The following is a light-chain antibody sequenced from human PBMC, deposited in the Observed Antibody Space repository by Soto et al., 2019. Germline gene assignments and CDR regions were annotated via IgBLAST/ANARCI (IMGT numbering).Light chain of an antibody. CDR3: QQYYSYMWT. CDR2: KAS. CDR1: QSISSW. J-gene: IGKJ1*01. V-gene: IGKV1-5*03. Sequence: DIQMTQSPSTLSASVGDRVTVTCRASQSISSWLAWYQQIPGKAPKLLIYKASNLESGVPSRFSGSGSGTEFALTISSLQPDDFATYYCQQYYSYMWTFGQGTKVDIK.